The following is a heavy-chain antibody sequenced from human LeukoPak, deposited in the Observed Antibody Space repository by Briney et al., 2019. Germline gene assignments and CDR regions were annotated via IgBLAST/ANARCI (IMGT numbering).Heavy chain of an antibody. V-gene: IGHV3-30*02. Sequence: GGSLRLSCAASGFTFSSYGMHWVRQAPGKGLEWVAFIRYDGSNKYYADSVKGRFTISRDNSKNTLYLQMNSLRAEDTAVYYCAKDTRGYSNYNFDYWGQGTLVTVSS. CDR1: GFTFSSYG. CDR3: AKDTRGYSNYNFDY. CDR2: IRYDGSNK. D-gene: IGHD4-11*01. J-gene: IGHJ4*02.